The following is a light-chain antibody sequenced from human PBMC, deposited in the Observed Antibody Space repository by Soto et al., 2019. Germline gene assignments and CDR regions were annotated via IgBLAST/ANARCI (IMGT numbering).Light chain of an antibody. V-gene: IGKV1-9*01. CDR2: AAS. Sequence: DIQLTQSPSFLSASVGDRVTITCRASQGISSYLAWYQQKPGKAPKLLIYAASTLQSGVPSRFSGSGSGTEFTLTISSLQPEDFATYSCQQPGVFGPGTKVDIK. CDR1: QGISSY. CDR3: QQPGV. J-gene: IGKJ3*01.